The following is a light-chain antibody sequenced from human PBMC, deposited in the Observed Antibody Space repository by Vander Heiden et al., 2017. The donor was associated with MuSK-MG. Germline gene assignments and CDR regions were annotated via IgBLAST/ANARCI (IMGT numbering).Light chain of an antibody. CDR1: SANIGSNN. CDR2: SNN. CDR3: AAWDDSLNGHV. J-gene: IGLJ1*01. Sequence: QSVLTQPPSASGTPGQRVPISCSGSSANIGSNNVNWDKQLTGTAPKLLIYSNNKRTSGVPDRFSGSKSGTSASMAISGLQAEEEADYYCAAWDDSLNGHVFGTGTKVTVL. V-gene: IGLV1-44*01.